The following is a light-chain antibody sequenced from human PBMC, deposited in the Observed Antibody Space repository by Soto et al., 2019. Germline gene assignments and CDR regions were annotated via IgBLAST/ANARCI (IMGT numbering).Light chain of an antibody. V-gene: IGLV3-21*01. J-gene: IGLJ1*01. Sequence: SYELTQPPSVSAAPGKTARITWGGDKIESKHVHWYQQRPGQAPVLVIYYDRDRPSGIPERFSGSNSGNTATLTISRVEAGDEADYYCQVWVWDSTNGRGVFGTGTKLTVL. CDR2: YDR. CDR3: QVWVWDSTNGRGV. CDR1: KIESKH.